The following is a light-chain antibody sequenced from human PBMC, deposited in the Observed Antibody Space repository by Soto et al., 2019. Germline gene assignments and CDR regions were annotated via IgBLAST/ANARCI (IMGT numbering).Light chain of an antibody. CDR1: QSVRRN. Sequence: EILMTQSPATLAVSPGERATLSCRASQSVRRNLEWYQQKPGQAPRLLIYGASTRATGIPARFSGSGSGTEFTLTISSLQSEDFEVYYCQQYNNWPFTFGPGTKVDIK. CDR2: GAS. V-gene: IGKV3-15*01. CDR3: QQYNNWPFT. J-gene: IGKJ3*01.